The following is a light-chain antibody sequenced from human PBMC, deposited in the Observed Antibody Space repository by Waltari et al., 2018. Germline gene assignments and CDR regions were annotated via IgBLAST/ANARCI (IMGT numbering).Light chain of an antibody. V-gene: IGLV2-14*01. J-gene: IGLJ3*02. CDR2: EVT. CDR3: SSYTSSDTWV. Sequence: QSALTQPASVSGSPGQPTPISCTGTRSDVGGYNYVSWYQQHQGKAPKFMIYEVTNRPSGVSNRFSGSKSGNTAYLTISGLRAEDEADYHCSSYTSSDTWVFGGGTKVTVL. CDR1: RSDVGGYNY.